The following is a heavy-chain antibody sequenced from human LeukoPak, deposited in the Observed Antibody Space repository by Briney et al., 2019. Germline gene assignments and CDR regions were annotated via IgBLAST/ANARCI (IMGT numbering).Heavy chain of an antibody. V-gene: IGHV4-59*01. CDR2: IYYSGST. CDR1: GGSISSYY. D-gene: IGHD5-12*01. CDR3: ARGVDIVATTTNRYFDY. Sequence: PSETLSLTCIVSGGSISSYYWSWIRQPPGKGLEWIGYIYYSGSTNPSLKSRVTISVDTSKNQFSLKLSSVTAADTAVYYCARGVDIVATTTNRYFDYWGQGTLVTVSS. J-gene: IGHJ4*02.